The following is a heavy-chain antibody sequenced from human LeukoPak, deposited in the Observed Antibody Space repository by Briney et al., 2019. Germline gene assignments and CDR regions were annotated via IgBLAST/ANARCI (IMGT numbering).Heavy chain of an antibody. V-gene: IGHV3-23*01. CDR3: AKSSQWAFDY. CDR2: ISGTGGST. CDR1: GFTFGSYV. J-gene: IGHJ4*02. D-gene: IGHD1-26*01. Sequence: GGSLRLSCAASGFTFGSYVMSWVRQAPGEGLEWVSAISGTGGSTYYADSVKGRLTISRDNSKNRLYLLMNSLRSDDTAVYYCAKSSQWAFDYWGQGTLVTVSS.